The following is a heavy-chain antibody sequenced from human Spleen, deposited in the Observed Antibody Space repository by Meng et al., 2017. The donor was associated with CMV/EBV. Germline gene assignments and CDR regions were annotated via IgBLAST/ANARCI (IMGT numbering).Heavy chain of an antibody. J-gene: IGHJ4*02. Sequence: GESLKISCPASGFTFGDYAMSWVRQAPGKGLEWVSFIRRKAYGGTTEYAASVKGRFTISRDDSKSIAYLQMNSLKTEDTAMYYCTRARGCSSTSCSKPTDYWGQGTLVTVSS. V-gene: IGHV3-49*04. D-gene: IGHD2-2*01. CDR2: IRRKAYGGTT. CDR1: GFTFGDYA. CDR3: TRARGCSSTSCSKPTDY.